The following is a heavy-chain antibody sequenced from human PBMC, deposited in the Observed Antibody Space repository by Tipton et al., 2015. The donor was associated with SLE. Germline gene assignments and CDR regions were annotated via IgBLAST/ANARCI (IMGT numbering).Heavy chain of an antibody. J-gene: IGHJ5*02. CDR2: INHSGGT. CDR1: GGSFSGYY. D-gene: IGHD5-12*01. Sequence: TLSLTCAVYGGSFSGYYWSWIRQPPGKGLEWIGEINHSGGTNYNPSLKSRVTIFIDTSKNHFSLNLNSVTAADTAVYYCANDYGGSRGYDNCFDPWGQGILVTVSS. V-gene: IGHV4-34*01. CDR3: ANDYGGSRGYDNCFDP.